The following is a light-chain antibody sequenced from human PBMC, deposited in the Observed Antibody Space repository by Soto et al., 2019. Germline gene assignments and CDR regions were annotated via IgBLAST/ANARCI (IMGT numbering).Light chain of an antibody. Sequence: QSALTQPASVSGSPGQSITISCAGTSSDVGVYDFVSWYQQYPGKAPKLLIYDVNNRPAGISNRFSGSKSGNTASLTISGLQAADEADYYCSSYTTSTTRVFGGGTKVTVL. CDR1: SSDVGVYDF. CDR2: DVN. J-gene: IGLJ2*01. CDR3: SSYTTSTTRV. V-gene: IGLV2-14*03.